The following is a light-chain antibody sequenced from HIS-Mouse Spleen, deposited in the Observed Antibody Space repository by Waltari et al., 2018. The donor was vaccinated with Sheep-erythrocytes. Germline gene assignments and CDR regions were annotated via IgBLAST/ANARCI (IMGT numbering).Light chain of an antibody. CDR1: SSAVAAYNY. CDR2: DVS. Sequence: QSALTQPRSVSGSPGQSVPISCPGTSSAVAAYNYVSWYPQHPGKAPKLMIYDVSKRPSGVPDRFSGSKSGNTASLTISGLQAEDEADYYCCSYAGSYTLVFGGGTKLTVL. J-gene: IGLJ2*01. CDR3: CSYAGSYTLV. V-gene: IGLV2-11*01.